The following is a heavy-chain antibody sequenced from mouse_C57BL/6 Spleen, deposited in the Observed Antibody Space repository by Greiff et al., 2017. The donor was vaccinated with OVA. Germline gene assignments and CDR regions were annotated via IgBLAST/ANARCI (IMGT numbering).Heavy chain of an antibody. J-gene: IGHJ3*01. CDR2: IHPNSGST. CDR1: GYTFTSYW. D-gene: IGHD2-1*01. CDR3: ARGTYGNYEAWFAY. Sequence: VQLQQPGAELVKPGASVKLSCKASGYTFTSYWMHWVKQRPGQGLEWIGMIHPNSGSTNYNEKFKSKATLTVDKSSSTAYMQLSSLTSEDSAVYYCARGTYGNYEAWFAYWGQGTLVTVSA. V-gene: IGHV1-64*01.